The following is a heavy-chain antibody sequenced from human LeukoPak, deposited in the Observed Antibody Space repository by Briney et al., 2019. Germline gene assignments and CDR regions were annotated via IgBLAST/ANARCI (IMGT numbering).Heavy chain of an antibody. Sequence: GGSLRLSCAASGFTFSSYSMNWVRQAPGKGLEWVSAISGSGGSTYYADSVKGRFTISRDNSKNTLYLQMNSLRAEDTAVYYCAGNQQLVRYFQHWGQGTLVTVSS. D-gene: IGHD6-13*01. CDR2: ISGSGGST. V-gene: IGHV3-23*01. J-gene: IGHJ1*01. CDR1: GFTFSSYS. CDR3: AGNQQLVRYFQH.